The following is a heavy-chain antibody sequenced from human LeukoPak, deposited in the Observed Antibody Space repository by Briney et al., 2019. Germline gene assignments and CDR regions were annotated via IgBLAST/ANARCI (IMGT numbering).Heavy chain of an antibody. V-gene: IGHV3-11*04. J-gene: IGHJ3*02. Sequence: GGSLRLSCAASGFTFSDYYMSWIRQAPGKGLEWVSYISSSGSTIYYADSVKGRFTISRDNAKNSLYLQMNSLRAEDTAVYYCARDDTAMTDAFDIWGQGTMVTVSS. D-gene: IGHD5-18*01. CDR1: GFTFSDYY. CDR2: ISSSGSTI. CDR3: ARDDTAMTDAFDI.